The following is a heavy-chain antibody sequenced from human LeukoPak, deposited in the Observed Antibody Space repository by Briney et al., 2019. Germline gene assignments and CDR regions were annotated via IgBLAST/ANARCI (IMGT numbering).Heavy chain of an antibody. V-gene: IGHV3-48*03. D-gene: IGHD5-18*01. Sequence: GGSLRLSCVASGFTVSTNYMNWVRQAPGKGLEWVSDISSSGTTIHYADSVKGRFTISRDNAKNSLYLQMSSLRAEDTAVYYCARGLDDGYSYGLDYWGQGTLVTVSS. CDR2: ISSSGTTI. J-gene: IGHJ4*02. CDR3: ARGLDDGYSYGLDY. CDR1: GFTVSTNY.